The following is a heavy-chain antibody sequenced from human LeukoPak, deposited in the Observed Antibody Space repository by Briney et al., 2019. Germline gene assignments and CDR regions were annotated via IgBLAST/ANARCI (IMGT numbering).Heavy chain of an antibody. CDR2: VSGNGDMT. CDR1: GLTFSSAV. Sequence: PGGSLRLSCAASGLTFSSAVMAWVRQCPGKGLEWVASVSGNGDMTYYTDSVKGRFAISRDNSRNTLFLQLSGLTLDDTARYYCAKVDIVGSRKPGMDVWGQGTTVTVSS. V-gene: IGHV3-23*01. CDR3: AKVDIVGSRKPGMDV. J-gene: IGHJ6*02. D-gene: IGHD2-21*01.